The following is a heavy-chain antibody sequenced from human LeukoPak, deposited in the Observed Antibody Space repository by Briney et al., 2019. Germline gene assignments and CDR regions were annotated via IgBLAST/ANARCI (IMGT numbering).Heavy chain of an antibody. J-gene: IGHJ4*02. CDR2: IYYSGST. D-gene: IGHD3-22*01. V-gene: IGHV4-59*11. CDR3: AREAYYDSSAYYRHFDY. CDR1: GGSINSHY. Sequence: PSETLSLTCAASGGSINSHYWSRVRQPPGKGLEWIGDIYYSGSTNYNPSLKSRVTISVDMPKNQFSLKLRSVTAADTAVYYCAREAYYDSSAYYRHFDYWGQGTLVTVSS.